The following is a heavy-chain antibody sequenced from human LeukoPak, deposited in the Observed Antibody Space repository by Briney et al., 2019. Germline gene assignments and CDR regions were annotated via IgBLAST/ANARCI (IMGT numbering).Heavy chain of an antibody. Sequence: SETLSLTCTVSGGSISSGSYYWSWIRQPAGKGLEWIGRIYTSGGTNYNPSLKSRVTISVDTSKNQFSLKLSSVTAADTAVYYCSAEPQDYYDSSGYSDYWGQGTLVTVSS. D-gene: IGHD3-22*01. CDR1: GGSISSGSYY. CDR3: SAEPQDYYDSSGYSDY. CDR2: IYTSGGT. J-gene: IGHJ4*02. V-gene: IGHV4-61*02.